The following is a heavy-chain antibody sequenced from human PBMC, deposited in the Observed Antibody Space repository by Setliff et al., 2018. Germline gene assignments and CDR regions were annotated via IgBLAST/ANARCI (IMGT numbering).Heavy chain of an antibody. V-gene: IGHV4-61*02. CDR1: GGSISSGSYY. D-gene: IGHD5-18*01. CDR2: IYTSGST. Sequence: SETLSLTCTVPGGSISSGSYYWSWIRQPAGKGLEWIGRIYTSGSTNYNPSLKSRVTISVDTSKNQFSLKLSSVTAADTAVYYCARSIGLWFVDWGQGTQVTVSS. J-gene: IGHJ4*02. CDR3: ARSIGLWFVD.